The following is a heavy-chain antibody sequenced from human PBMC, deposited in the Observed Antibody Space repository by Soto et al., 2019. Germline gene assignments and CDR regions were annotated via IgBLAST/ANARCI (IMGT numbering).Heavy chain of an antibody. CDR3: ARNDGAAYCGGDCYSLYFQH. CDR1: GGSVISGSYY. Sequence: SETLSLTCTVSGGSVISGSYYWSWIRQPPGKGLEWIGYIYYSGSTNYNPSLKSRVTISVDTSKNQFSLKLSSVTAADTAVYYCARNDGAAYCGGDCYSLYFQHWGQGTLVTVSS. D-gene: IGHD2-21*02. J-gene: IGHJ1*01. CDR2: IYYSGST. V-gene: IGHV4-61*01.